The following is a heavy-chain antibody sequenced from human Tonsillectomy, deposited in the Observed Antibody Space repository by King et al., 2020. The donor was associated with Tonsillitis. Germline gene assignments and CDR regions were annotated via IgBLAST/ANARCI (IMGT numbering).Heavy chain of an antibody. D-gene: IGHD6-13*01. CDR2: IDSGDST. CDR3: ARHEGSRLSYFDF. Sequence: VQLVESGGGLIQPGGSLRLSCAASGFTVSSYSMSWVRQAPGKGLEWVSLIDSGDSTYYADSVKGRFIISRDNSENTIYLHINSLRAEDTAVYYCARHEGSRLSYFDFWGQGTLVTVSS. CDR1: GFTVSSYS. J-gene: IGHJ4*02. V-gene: IGHV3-53*01.